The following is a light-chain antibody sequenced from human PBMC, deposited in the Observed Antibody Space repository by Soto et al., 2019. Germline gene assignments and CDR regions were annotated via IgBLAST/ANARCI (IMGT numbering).Light chain of an antibody. CDR2: GNS. CDR1: SSNIGANYD. CDR3: QSYDSRLSGYV. V-gene: IGLV1-40*01. J-gene: IGLJ1*01. Sequence: QSVLTQPPSVSGAPGQRVTISCTGSSSNIGANYDVHWYQHLPGRAPKLLIYGNSNRPSGVPDRFSGSKSGTSASLAISGLQAEDEADDYCQSYDSRLSGYVFGTGTKVTVL.